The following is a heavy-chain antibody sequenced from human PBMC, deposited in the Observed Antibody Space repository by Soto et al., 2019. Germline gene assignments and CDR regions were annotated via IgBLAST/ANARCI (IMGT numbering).Heavy chain of an antibody. CDR2: IIPIGGTP. V-gene: IGHV1-69*01. CDR1: GRTFNNYA. D-gene: IGHD3-22*01. Sequence: QVQLVQSGAEVKKPGSSVKVSCQASGRTFNNYAISWVRQAPGIGFEWLGVIIPIGGTPEHAQKFQGRVTISADESTDTAYMELSSLRSEDTAVYYCATNYYDGSGHYFIFEHWGQGTLVTVSS. J-gene: IGHJ4*02. CDR3: ATNYYDGSGHYFIFEH.